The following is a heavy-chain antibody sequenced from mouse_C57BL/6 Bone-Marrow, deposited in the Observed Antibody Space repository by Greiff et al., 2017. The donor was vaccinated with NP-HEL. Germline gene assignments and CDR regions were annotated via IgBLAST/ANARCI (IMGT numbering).Heavy chain of an antibody. CDR1: GFNIKDDY. CDR3: TTLTGTAY. J-gene: IGHJ3*01. CDR2: IDPENGDT. V-gene: IGHV14-4*01. Sequence: VQLQQSGAELVRPGASVKLSCTASGFNIKDDYMHWVKQRPEQGLEWIGWIDPENGDTEYASKFQGKATITADTSSNTAYLQLSSLTSEDTAVYYCTTLTGTAYWGQGTLVTVSA. D-gene: IGHD4-1*01.